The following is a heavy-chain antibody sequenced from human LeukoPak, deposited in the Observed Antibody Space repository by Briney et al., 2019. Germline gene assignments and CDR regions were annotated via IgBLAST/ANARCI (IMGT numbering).Heavy chain of an antibody. CDR3: AKSESYRFDY. Sequence: SVKGRFTISRDNAKNSLYLQVNSLRDEDTAVYYSAKSESYRFDYWGQGTLVTVSS. D-gene: IGHD1-26*01. J-gene: IGHJ4*02. V-gene: IGHV3-48*02.